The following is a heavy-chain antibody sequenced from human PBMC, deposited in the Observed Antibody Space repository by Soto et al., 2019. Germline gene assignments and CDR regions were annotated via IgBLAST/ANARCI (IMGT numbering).Heavy chain of an antibody. CDR3: ARDEQWLTNWFDP. D-gene: IGHD6-19*01. CDR2: TYYRSKWYN. J-gene: IGHJ5*02. Sequence: WIRQSPSRGLEWLGRTYYRSKWYNDYAVSVKSRITINPDTSKNQFSLQLNSVTPEDTAVYYCARDEQWLTNWFDPWGQGTLVTVSS. V-gene: IGHV6-1*01.